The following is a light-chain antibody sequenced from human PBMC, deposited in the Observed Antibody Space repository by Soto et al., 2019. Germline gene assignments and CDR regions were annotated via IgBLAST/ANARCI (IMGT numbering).Light chain of an antibody. CDR3: QTWGTGIHV. CDR1: SGHSSYA. J-gene: IGLJ1*01. Sequence: QLVLTQSPSASASLGASVKLTCTLSSGHSSYAIAWHQQQPEKGPRYLMKLNSDGSHSKGDGIPDRFSGSSSGAERYLIISSLQSEDEADYYCQTWGTGIHVFGTRTKLTVL. V-gene: IGLV4-69*01. CDR2: LNSDGSH.